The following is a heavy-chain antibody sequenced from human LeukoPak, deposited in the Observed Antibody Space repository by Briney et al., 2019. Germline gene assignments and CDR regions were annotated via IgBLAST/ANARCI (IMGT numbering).Heavy chain of an antibody. CDR1: GFTVSSNY. CDR2: IYSGGST. D-gene: IGHD2-21*02. V-gene: IGHV3-53*01. Sequence: GGSLRLSCAASGFTVSSNYMSWVRQAPGKGLEWVSVIYSGGSTYYADSVKGRFTISRDNSKSTLYLQMNSLRAEDTAVYYCARSPGAYCGGDCYPYYFDYWGQGTLVTVSS. CDR3: ARSPGAYCGGDCYPYYFDY. J-gene: IGHJ4*02.